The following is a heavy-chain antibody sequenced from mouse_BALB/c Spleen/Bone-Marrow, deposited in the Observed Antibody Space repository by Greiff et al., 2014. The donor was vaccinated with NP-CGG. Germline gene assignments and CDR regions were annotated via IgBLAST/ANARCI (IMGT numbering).Heavy chain of an antibody. J-gene: IGHJ2*01. CDR2: IYPGDGDT. D-gene: IGHD4-1*01. Sequence: QVQLKESGAELVRPGSPVKISCKASGYAFSSYWMNWVKQRPGQGLEWIGQIYPGDGDTNYNGNFKDKATLTTDKSSTTAYMQLSSLTSEDSAVYFCARGGRLTGYYFDYWGQGTTLTVSS. V-gene: IGHV1-80*01. CDR3: ARGGRLTGYYFDY. CDR1: GYAFSSYW.